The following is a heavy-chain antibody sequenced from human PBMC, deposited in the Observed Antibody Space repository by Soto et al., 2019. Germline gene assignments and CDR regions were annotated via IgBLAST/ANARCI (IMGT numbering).Heavy chain of an antibody. CDR3: ARASNHLGYCSGGSCYVHYYYYMDV. CDR2: INHSGST. J-gene: IGHJ6*03. Sequence: LEILSLTCAVYGGSFSGYYWSWIRQPPGKGLEWIGEINHSGSTNYNPSLKSRVTISVDTSKDQFSLKLSSVTAADTAVYYCARASNHLGYCSGGSCYVHYYYYMDVWGKGTTVTVSS. CDR1: GGSFSGYY. D-gene: IGHD2-15*01. V-gene: IGHV4-34*01.